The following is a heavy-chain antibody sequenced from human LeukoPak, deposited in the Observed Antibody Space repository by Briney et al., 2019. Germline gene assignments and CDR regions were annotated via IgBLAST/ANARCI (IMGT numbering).Heavy chain of an antibody. D-gene: IGHD4-17*01. CDR3: ARGRYYLDS. CDR2: ISYDGSNK. V-gene: IGHV3-30-3*01. Sequence: GGSLRLSCSAFGFTFSNYAMHWVRQAPGKGLEWVAVISYDGSNKYYADSVKGRFTISRDNSKNTLYLQMNSLRAEDTAVYYCARGRYYLDSWGQGTLVTVSS. CDR1: GFTFSNYA. J-gene: IGHJ4*02.